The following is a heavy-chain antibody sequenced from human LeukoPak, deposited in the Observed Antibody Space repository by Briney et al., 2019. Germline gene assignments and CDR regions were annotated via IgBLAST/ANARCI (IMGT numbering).Heavy chain of an antibody. CDR2: ISISSSYI. CDR3: ARDSRGMWLRLIRYYYYYYMDV. Sequence: GRSLTPSCAPSAFTFSSYSTNSVRQAPGKGLEWVSSISISSSYIYYADSVKVRFTISRDNAKNSLYLQMNRLRAEDTAVYYCARDSRGMWLRLIRYYYYYYMDVWGKGTTVTVSS. CDR1: AFTFSSYS. D-gene: IGHD5-12*01. J-gene: IGHJ6*03. V-gene: IGHV3-21*01.